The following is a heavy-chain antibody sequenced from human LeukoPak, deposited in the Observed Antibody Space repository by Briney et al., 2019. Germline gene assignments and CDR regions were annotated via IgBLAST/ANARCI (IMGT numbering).Heavy chain of an antibody. V-gene: IGHV3-7*03. Sequence: GGSLRLSCAASGFTFSSYWMSWVRQAPGKGLEWVANIKQDGSEKYYVDSVKGRFTISRDNAKNSLYLQMNSLRAEDTAVYYCARELRYYGSGSYYYWGQGTLVTVSS. D-gene: IGHD3-10*01. CDR3: ARELRYYGSGSYYY. CDR1: GFTFSSYW. CDR2: IKQDGSEK. J-gene: IGHJ4*02.